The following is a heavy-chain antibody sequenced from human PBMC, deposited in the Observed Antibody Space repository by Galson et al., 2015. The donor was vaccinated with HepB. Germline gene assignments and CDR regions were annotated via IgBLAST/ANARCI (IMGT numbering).Heavy chain of an antibody. CDR2: ISGSGGST. V-gene: IGHV3-23*01. J-gene: IGHJ4*02. D-gene: IGHD5-18*01. CDR3: AKSQIQLWSTAAEGRRGPFDY. CDR1: GFTFSSYA. Sequence: SLRLSCAASGFTFSSYAMSWVRQAPGKGLEWVSAISGSGGSTYYADSVKGRFTISRDNSKNTLYLQMNSLRAEDTAVYYCAKSQIQLWSTAAEGRRGPFDYWGQGTLVTVSS.